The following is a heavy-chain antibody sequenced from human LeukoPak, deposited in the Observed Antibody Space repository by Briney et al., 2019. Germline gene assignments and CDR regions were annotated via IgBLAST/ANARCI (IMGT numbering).Heavy chain of an antibody. CDR2: IGSSSSSI. J-gene: IGHJ4*02. Sequence: GGSLRLSCAASGFTFSSYSMNWVRQAPGKGLEWVSYIGSSSSSIYYADSVKGRFTISRDNAENSLYLQMNSLRAEDTAVYYCARGDNWNYGADYWGQGTLVTVSS. CDR3: ARGDNWNYGADY. V-gene: IGHV3-48*01. CDR1: GFTFSSYS. D-gene: IGHD1-7*01.